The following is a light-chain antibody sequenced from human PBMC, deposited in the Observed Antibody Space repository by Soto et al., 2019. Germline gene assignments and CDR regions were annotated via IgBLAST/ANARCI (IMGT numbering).Light chain of an antibody. CDR2: AAS. Sequence: DIQLTQSPSFLSASVGDRVTITCRASQGISNDVAWYQRKPGKAPKLLIYAASTLQSGVPSRFSGSGSGTEFTLTISSLQPADFATSYCQHLNSYPLTFGGGTKVEIK. CDR3: QHLNSYPLT. J-gene: IGKJ4*01. CDR1: QGISND. V-gene: IGKV1-9*01.